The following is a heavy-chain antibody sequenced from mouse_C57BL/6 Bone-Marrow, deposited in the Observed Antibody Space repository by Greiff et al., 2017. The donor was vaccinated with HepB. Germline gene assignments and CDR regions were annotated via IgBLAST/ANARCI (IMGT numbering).Heavy chain of an antibody. Sequence: QVQLQQSGPELVKPGASVKISCKASGYAFSSSWMNWVKQRPGKGLEWIGRIYPGDGDTNYNGKFKGKATLTADKSSSTAYMQLSSLTSEDSAVYFCARTTVVKEGPFAYWGQGTLVTVSA. J-gene: IGHJ3*01. CDR1: GYAFSSSW. CDR2: IYPGDGDT. CDR3: ARTTVVKEGPFAY. V-gene: IGHV1-82*01. D-gene: IGHD1-1*01.